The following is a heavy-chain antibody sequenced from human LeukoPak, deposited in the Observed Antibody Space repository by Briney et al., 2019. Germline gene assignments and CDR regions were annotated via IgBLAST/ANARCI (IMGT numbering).Heavy chain of an antibody. Sequence: PSETLSLTCAVYGGSFSGYYWSWIRQPPGKGLEWIGEINHSGSTNYNPSLKSRVTISVDTSKNQFSLKLSSVTAADTAVYYCARFESPVYDSSGYYSMDYWGQGTLVTVSS. V-gene: IGHV4-34*01. J-gene: IGHJ4*02. D-gene: IGHD3-22*01. CDR1: GGSFSGYY. CDR2: INHSGST. CDR3: ARFESPVYDSSGYYSMDY.